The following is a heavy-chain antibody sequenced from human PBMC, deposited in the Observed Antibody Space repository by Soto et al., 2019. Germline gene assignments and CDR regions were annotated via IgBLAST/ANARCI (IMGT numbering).Heavy chain of an antibody. V-gene: IGHV3-23*01. CDR1: GFTFSSYD. CDR3: AKADGNTRMDV. Sequence: GGSLRLSCAAPGFTFSSYDMSWVRQAPGKGLEWASSISTSGGSTYYADSVKGRFTISRDNSKNTLYLQMNSLRAEGTAVYYCAKADGNTRMDVWGQGTTVTVSS. J-gene: IGHJ6*02. CDR2: ISTSGGST.